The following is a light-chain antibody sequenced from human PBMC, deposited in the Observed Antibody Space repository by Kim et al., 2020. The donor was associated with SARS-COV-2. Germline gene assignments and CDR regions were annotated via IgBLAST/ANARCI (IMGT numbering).Light chain of an antibody. Sequence: QAVVTQEPSLTVSPGETVTLTCGSSTGAVTNGHFPYWLQVKPGQAPRTLIYNTGRKHSWTPARFSGSLLGDKAALTLSGAQPEDEAEYFCLITFTADRFRIFGGGTQLTVL. J-gene: IGLJ2*01. V-gene: IGLV7-46*01. CDR1: TGAVTNGHF. CDR3: LITFTADRFRI. CDR2: NTG.